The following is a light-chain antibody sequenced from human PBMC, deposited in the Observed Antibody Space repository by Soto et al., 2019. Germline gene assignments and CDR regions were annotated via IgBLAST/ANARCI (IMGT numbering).Light chain of an antibody. Sequence: DIQMTQSPSSLSASVGDRVTITCRASQNMNTHLNWYQQKPGRAPKLLISTAANLQSEVPSRFSGSGSGTEFTLTISGLLPEDFATYYCQQSSSAPLTFGGGTKVEMK. CDR3: QQSSSAPLT. J-gene: IGKJ4*01. V-gene: IGKV1-39*01. CDR2: TAA. CDR1: QNMNTH.